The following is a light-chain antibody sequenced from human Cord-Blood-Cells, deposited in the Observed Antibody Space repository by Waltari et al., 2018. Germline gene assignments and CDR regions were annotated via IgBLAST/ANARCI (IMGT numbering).Light chain of an antibody. Sequence: DIQMTQYPSSLSASVGDRFTFTCRASRSISSYLNWYQQKPGKAPKLLIYAASSLQSGVPSRFSGSGSGTDFTLTISSLQPEDFATYYCQQSYSTPYTFGQGTKLEIK. CDR1: RSISSY. V-gene: IGKV1-39*01. CDR2: AAS. J-gene: IGKJ2*01. CDR3: QQSYSTPYT.